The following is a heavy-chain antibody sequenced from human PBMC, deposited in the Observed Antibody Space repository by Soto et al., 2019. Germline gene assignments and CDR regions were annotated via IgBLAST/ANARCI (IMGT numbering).Heavy chain of an antibody. D-gene: IGHD1-26*01. V-gene: IGHV3-33*01. J-gene: IGHJ6*02. Sequence: QVQLVESGGGVVQPGRSLRLSCAASGFTFSSYGMHWVRQAPGKGLEWVAVIWYDGSNKYYADSVKGRFTISIDNSKNTLYLQMNSLRAEDTAVYYCASRVGAASGMDVWGQGTTVTVSS. CDR1: GFTFSSYG. CDR3: ASRVGAASGMDV. CDR2: IWYDGSNK.